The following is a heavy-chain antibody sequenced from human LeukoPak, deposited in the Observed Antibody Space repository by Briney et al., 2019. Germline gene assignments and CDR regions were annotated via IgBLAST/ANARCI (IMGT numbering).Heavy chain of an antibody. CDR2: IRYDGSNK. CDR1: GFTFSSYG. CDR3: AKDEDSGYDLTPDY. D-gene: IGHD5-12*01. V-gene: IGHV3-30*02. J-gene: IGHJ4*02. Sequence: GGSLRLSCAASGFTFSSYGMHWVRQAPGKGLEWVAFIRYDGSNKYYADSVKGRFTISRDNSKNTLYLQMNSLRAEDTAVYYCAKDEDSGYDLTPDYWGQGTLVTVSS.